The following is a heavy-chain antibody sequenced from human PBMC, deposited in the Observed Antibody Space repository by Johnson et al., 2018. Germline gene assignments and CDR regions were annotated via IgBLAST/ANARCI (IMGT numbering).Heavy chain of an antibody. CDR2: ISYDGSAQ. Sequence: QVQLVESGGGVVQPGTSLRLSCAASGFSFSDYALLWVRQAPGRGLEWVALISYDGSAQYYTDSVRGRFTISRDNSKNTVYVQINSLRAEDTAVYYCAKGSGSAHYYMDVWGKGTTVTVSS. CDR3: AKGSGSAHYYMDV. V-gene: IGHV3-30-3*02. CDR1: GFSFSDYA. J-gene: IGHJ6*03.